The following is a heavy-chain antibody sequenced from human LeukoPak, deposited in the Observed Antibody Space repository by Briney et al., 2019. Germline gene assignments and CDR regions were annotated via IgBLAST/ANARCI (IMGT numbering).Heavy chain of an antibody. CDR1: GFTFSSYA. J-gene: IGHJ5*02. V-gene: IGHV3-23*01. CDR3: AKEGSVVPAARNWFDP. D-gene: IGHD2-2*01. Sequence: PGGSLRLSCAASGFTFSSYAMSWVRQAPGKGLEWVSAISGSGGSTYYADSVKGRFTISRDNSKNTLYLQMNSLRAEDTAVYYCAKEGSVVPAARNWFDPCGQGTLVTVSS. CDR2: ISGSGGST.